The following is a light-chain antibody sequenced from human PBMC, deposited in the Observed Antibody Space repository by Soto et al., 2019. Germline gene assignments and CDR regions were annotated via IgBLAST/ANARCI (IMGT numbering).Light chain of an antibody. V-gene: IGKV1-13*02. CDR1: QGISSA. CDR3: HQRQSWPRT. CDR2: AAS. Sequence: IKMTQSPSTLSGSVGDRVTITCRASQGISSALAWYQQKPGKAPKLLIYAASSLQSGVPSRFSGSGSGTDFTLTITSLQPEDFAIYYCHQRQSWPRTFGQGTKVDIK. J-gene: IGKJ1*01.